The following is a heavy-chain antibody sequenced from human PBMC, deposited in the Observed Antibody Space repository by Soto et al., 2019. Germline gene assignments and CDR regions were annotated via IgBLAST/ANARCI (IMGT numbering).Heavy chain of an antibody. CDR3: ALTPKGPGNRYYYYGMDV. CDR2: IYYSGST. V-gene: IGHV4-30-4*01. Sequence: LSLTCTVSGGSISSGDYYWSWIRQPPGKGLEWIGYIYYSGSTYYNPSLKSRVTISVDTSKNQFSLKLSSVTAADTAVYYCALTPKGPGNRYYYYGMDVWGQGTTVTVSS. CDR1: GGSISSGDYY. J-gene: IGHJ6*02.